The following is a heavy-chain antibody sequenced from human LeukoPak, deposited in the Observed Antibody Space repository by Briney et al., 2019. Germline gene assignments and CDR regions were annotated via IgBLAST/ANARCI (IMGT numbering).Heavy chain of an antibody. J-gene: IGHJ4*02. V-gene: IGHV3-23*01. CDR1: GFTFSSYA. CDR3: AKEHAGTGPYYFDQ. D-gene: IGHD1-1*01. Sequence: PGGSLRLSCAASGFTFSSYAMSWVRQAPGKGLEWVSSISGSSGTYYADSVKGRFTISRDNSKDTLSLQMNSLRAEDTATYYCAKEHAGTGPYYFDQWGQGTLVTVSS. CDR2: ISGSSGT.